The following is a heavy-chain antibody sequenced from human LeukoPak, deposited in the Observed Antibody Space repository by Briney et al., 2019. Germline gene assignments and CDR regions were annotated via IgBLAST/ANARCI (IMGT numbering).Heavy chain of an antibody. CDR1: GFTFSSYE. CDR3: ARASELLLSAVY. J-gene: IGHJ4*02. V-gene: IGHV3-48*03. CDR2: ISSSGSTI. D-gene: IGHD2-2*01. Sequence: GGSLRLSCAASGFTFSSYEMNWVRQAPGKGLEWVSYISSSGSTIYYADSVKGRFTISRDNAKTSLYLQMNSLRAEDTAVYYCARASELLLSAVYWGQGTLVTVSS.